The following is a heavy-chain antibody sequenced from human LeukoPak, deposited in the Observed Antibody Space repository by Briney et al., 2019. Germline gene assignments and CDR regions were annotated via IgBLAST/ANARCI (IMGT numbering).Heavy chain of an antibody. CDR1: GGSISSGDYY. V-gene: IGHV4-30-4*01. CDR3: ARASLDIVVVPAAREAYAFDI. CDR2: IYYSGST. J-gene: IGHJ3*02. D-gene: IGHD2-2*01. Sequence: SETLSLTCTVSGGSISSGDYYWGWIRQPPGKGLEWIGYIYYSGSTYYNPSLKSRVTISVDTSKNQFSLKLSSVTAADTAVYYCARASLDIVVVPAAREAYAFDIWGQGTMVTVSS.